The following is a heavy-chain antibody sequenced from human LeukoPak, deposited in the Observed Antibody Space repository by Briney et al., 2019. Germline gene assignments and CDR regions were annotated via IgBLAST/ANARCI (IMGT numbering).Heavy chain of an antibody. J-gene: IGHJ4*02. CDR1: GYTFSNYY. CDR3: AREESGGYFDY. Sequence: ASVKVSCKASGYTFSNYYMHWVRQAPGQGLEWMGLINPTGTGTNYAQKFRGRVTLTRDTSTTTVYMELSSLRSEDSAVYYCAREESGGYFDYWGQGTLVTVSS. CDR2: INPTGTGT. V-gene: IGHV1-46*01. D-gene: IGHD2-8*02.